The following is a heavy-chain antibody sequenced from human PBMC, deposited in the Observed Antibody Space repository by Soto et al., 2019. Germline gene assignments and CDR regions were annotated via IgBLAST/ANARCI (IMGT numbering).Heavy chain of an antibody. CDR3: AKVLNWGWLARDWFDP. CDR2: ISYDGSNK. V-gene: IGHV3-30*18. CDR1: GFTFSSYG. Sequence: QVQLVESGGGVVQPGRSLRLSCAASGFTFSSYGMHWVRQAPGKGLEWVAVISYDGSNKYYADSVKGRFTISRDNSKNTLYLQMNSLRAEDTAVYYCAKVLNWGWLARDWFDPWGQGTLVTVSS. J-gene: IGHJ5*02. D-gene: IGHD7-27*01.